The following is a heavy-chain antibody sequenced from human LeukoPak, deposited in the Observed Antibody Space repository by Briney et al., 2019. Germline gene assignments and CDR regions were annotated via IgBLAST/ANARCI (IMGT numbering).Heavy chain of an antibody. J-gene: IGHJ4*02. CDR2: IKQDESEK. CDR1: GFTFSNHW. V-gene: IGHV3-7*01. Sequence: GGSLRLSCAASGFTFSNHWMSWVRQAPGKGLEWVANIKQDESEKYYVDSVKGRFTISRDNAKNSLYLQMDSLRAEDTAVYFCARGGTSPCLDYWGQGTLVTVSS. CDR3: ARGGTSPCLDY. D-gene: IGHD3-16*01.